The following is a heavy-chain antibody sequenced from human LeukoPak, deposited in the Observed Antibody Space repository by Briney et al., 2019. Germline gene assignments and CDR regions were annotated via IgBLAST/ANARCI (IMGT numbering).Heavy chain of an antibody. V-gene: IGHV3-30-3*01. CDR3: ARERNLEIAVAGTIFDS. J-gene: IGHJ4*02. Sequence: GGSLRLSCAASGFTFSSYAMHWVRQAPGKGLEWVAVISYDGSNKYYADSVKGRFTISRDNSKNTLYLQMNSLRAEDTAVYYCARERNLEIAVAGTIFDSWGPGTLVTVSS. D-gene: IGHD6-19*01. CDR2: ISYDGSNK. CDR1: GFTFSSYA.